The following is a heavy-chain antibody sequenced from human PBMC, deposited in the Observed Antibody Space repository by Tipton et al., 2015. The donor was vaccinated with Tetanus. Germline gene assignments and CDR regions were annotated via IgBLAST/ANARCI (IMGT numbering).Heavy chain of an antibody. D-gene: IGHD2-2*01. V-gene: IGHV3-30*04. CDR1: GFTFSSYA. Sequence: SLRLSCAASGFTFSSYAMHWVRQAPGKGLEWVAVISYDGSNKYYADSVKGRFTISRDNSKNTLYLQMNSLRAEDTAVYYCARDDIVVVPAATNYHYYYGMDVWGQGTTVTVSS. J-gene: IGHJ6*02. CDR2: ISYDGSNK. CDR3: ARDDIVVVPAATNYHYYYGMDV.